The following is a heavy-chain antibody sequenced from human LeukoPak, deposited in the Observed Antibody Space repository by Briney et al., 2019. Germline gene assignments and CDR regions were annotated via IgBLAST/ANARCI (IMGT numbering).Heavy chain of an antibody. D-gene: IGHD4-23*01. CDR2: IYYSGST. V-gene: IGHV4-59*01. Sequence: SETLSLTCTVSGGSISSYYWSWIGQPPGKGLEWIGYIYYSGSTNYNPSLKSRVTISVDTSKNQFSLKLSSVTAADTAVYYCARDPSYGGGPGAFDIWGQGTMVTVSS. J-gene: IGHJ3*02. CDR1: GGSISSYY. CDR3: ARDPSYGGGPGAFDI.